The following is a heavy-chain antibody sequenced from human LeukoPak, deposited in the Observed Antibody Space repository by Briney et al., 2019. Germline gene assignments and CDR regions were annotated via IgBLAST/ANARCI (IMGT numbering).Heavy chain of an antibody. V-gene: IGHV3-30*18. Sequence: GGSLRLSCAASGFTFSSYDMHWVRQAPGKGLEWVATISYDASNEYYTDSVKGRFTISRDNSKNTLFLQMNSLRAEDTAVYYCAKDKYLRPPFDHWGQGPLVPVSS. D-gene: IGHD2-2*02. CDR2: ISYDASNE. CDR3: AKDKYLRPPFDH. J-gene: IGHJ4*02. CDR1: GFTFSSYD.